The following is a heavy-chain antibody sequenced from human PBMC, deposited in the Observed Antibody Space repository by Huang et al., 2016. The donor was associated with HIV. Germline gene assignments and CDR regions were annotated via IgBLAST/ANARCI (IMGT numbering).Heavy chain of an antibody. CDR2: IDYKGST. D-gene: IGHD3-10*01. Sequence: QLLLQESGPGLVKPSEALALTCAVSGGSIRSSAYHWGWIRQPPGKGLEWIVSIDYKGSTHYSPSLKSRVTIAVDTSKNLFFLNLTSMTAADTAVYYCARHREGPVAYYSGWGSHLNYMDVWGRGRTVVVSS. V-gene: IGHV4-39*01. CDR3: ARHREGPVAYYSGWGSHLNYMDV. CDR1: GGSIRSSAYH. J-gene: IGHJ6*03.